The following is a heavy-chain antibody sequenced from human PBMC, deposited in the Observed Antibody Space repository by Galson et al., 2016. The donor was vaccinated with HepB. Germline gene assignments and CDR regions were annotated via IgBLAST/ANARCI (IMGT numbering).Heavy chain of an antibody. CDR3: AKEGEAYCGTDCSLDY. V-gene: IGHV3-30*18. CDR2: ISSDGSNK. CDR1: GFTFNNYA. D-gene: IGHD2-21*02. Sequence: SLRLSCAASGFTFNNYAIHWVRQAPGKGLEWVAVISSDGSNKYSVDSVKGRFTISRDNSKNTLYLQMNRLRAEDTAVYYCAKEGEAYCGTDCSLDYWGQGTLITVSS. J-gene: IGHJ4*02.